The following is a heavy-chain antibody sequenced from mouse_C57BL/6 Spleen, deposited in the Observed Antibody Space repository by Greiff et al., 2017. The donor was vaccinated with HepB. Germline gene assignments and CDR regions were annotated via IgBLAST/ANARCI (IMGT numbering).Heavy chain of an antibody. Sequence: DVQLQESGPGMVKPSQSLSLTCTVTGYSITSGYDWHWIRHFPGNKLEWMGYISYSGSTNYNPSLKSRISITHDTSKNHFFLKLNSVTTEDTATYYCARGENYSFAYWGQGTLVTVSA. CDR3: ARGENYSFAY. D-gene: IGHD2-1*01. CDR2: ISYSGST. CDR1: GYSITSGYD. V-gene: IGHV3-1*01. J-gene: IGHJ3*01.